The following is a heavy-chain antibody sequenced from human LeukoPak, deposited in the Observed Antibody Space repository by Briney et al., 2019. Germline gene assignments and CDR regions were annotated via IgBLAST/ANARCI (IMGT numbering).Heavy chain of an antibody. CDR2: ISFSGSYI. Sequence: TGGSLRLSCAASGFTFSNYSMNWVRQAPGKGLEWVSSISFSGSYIYYADSLRGRITISRDNTKNSLYLQMNSLRAEDTAVYYCARDDYGGLDYWGQGTLVTVSS. CDR1: GFTFSNYS. J-gene: IGHJ4*02. D-gene: IGHD4-23*01. V-gene: IGHV3-21*01. CDR3: ARDDYGGLDY.